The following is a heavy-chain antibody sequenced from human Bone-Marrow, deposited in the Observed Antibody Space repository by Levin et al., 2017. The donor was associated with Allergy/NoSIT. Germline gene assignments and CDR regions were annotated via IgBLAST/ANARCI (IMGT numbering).Heavy chain of an antibody. Sequence: SQTLSLPCAVSGGSIRSGGYSWSWIRQPPGKGLEWIGYIYHSGSTYYNPSLKSRVTISVDRSKNQFSLKLSSVTAADTAVYYCARGQYGEVSGIDYWGQGTLVTVSS. V-gene: IGHV4-30-2*01. CDR3: ARGQYGEVSGIDY. CDR1: GGSIRSGGYS. D-gene: IGHD4-17*01. CDR2: IYHSGST. J-gene: IGHJ4*02.